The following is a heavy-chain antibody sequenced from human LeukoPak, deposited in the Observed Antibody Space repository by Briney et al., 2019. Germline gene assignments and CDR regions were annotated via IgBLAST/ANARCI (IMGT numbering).Heavy chain of an antibody. D-gene: IGHD2-15*01. CDR1: GGSFSGYY. V-gene: IGHV4-34*01. CDR3: ARGPGDIVVVVAATPFDY. Sequence: PSETLSLTRAVYGGSFSGYYWSWIRQPPGKGLEWIGEINHSGSTNYNPSLKSRVTISVDTSKNQFSLKLSSVTAADTAVYYCARGPGDIVVVVAATPFDYWGQGTLVTVSS. J-gene: IGHJ4*02. CDR2: INHSGST.